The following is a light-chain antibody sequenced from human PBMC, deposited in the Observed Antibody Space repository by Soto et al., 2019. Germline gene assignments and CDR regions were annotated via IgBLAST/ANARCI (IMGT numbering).Light chain of an antibody. Sequence: EIVLTQSPGTLSLSPGERATLSCRASQSVSSSYIAWYQQKPGQAPRLLIYGASSRATGIPDRFSGSGSGTDFTLTISRLEPEDFAVYYCQQYGSSPLTFGGGTKV. CDR2: GAS. V-gene: IGKV3-20*01. CDR1: QSVSSSY. J-gene: IGKJ4*01. CDR3: QQYGSSPLT.